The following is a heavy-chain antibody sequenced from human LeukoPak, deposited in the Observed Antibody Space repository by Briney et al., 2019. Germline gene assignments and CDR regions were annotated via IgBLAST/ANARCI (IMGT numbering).Heavy chain of an antibody. D-gene: IGHD6-13*01. V-gene: IGHV4-34*01. CDR1: GGSFSGYY. J-gene: IGHJ4*02. Sequence: PSETLSLTCAVYGGSFSGYYWSWIRQPPGKGLEWIGEINHSGSTNYNPSLKSRVTISVDTSKNQFSLKLSSVTAADTAVYYCARESPLNSSSFLVYFDYWGQGTLVTVSS. CDR2: INHSGST. CDR3: ARESPLNSSSFLVYFDY.